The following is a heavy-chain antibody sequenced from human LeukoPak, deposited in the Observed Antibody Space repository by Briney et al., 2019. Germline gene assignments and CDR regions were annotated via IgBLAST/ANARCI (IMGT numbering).Heavy chain of an antibody. CDR1: GGTFSSYA. CDR3: AREPGTGAAFDI. Sequence: SVKVSCKASGGTFSSYAISWVRQAPGQGLEWMGGIIPIFGTANYAQRFQGRVTITADESTSTAYMELSSLRSEDTAVYYCAREPGTGAAFDIWGQGTMVTVSS. J-gene: IGHJ3*02. V-gene: IGHV1-69*13. CDR2: IIPIFGTA. D-gene: IGHD1-1*01.